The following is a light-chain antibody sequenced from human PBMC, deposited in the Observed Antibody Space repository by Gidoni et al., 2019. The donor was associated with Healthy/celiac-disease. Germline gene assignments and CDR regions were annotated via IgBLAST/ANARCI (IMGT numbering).Light chain of an antibody. CDR1: ALPKQY. CDR3: QSADSSGTYKGV. J-gene: IGLJ2*01. CDR2: KDS. Sequence: SYELTQPPSVSVYPGQTARITCSGDALPKQYAYWYQQKPGQAPVLGIYKDSERPSGIPARFSGSSSGTTVTLTISGVQAEDEADYYCQSADSSGTYKGVFGGGTKLTVL. V-gene: IGLV3-25*03.